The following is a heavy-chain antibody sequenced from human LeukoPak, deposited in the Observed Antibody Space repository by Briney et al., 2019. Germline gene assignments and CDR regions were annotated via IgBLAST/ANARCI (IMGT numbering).Heavy chain of an antibody. J-gene: IGHJ4*02. D-gene: IGHD3-10*01. CDR2: ISSRAATT. Sequence: GGSLRLSCAASGFTFSDYEMNWVRQAPGKGLEWVSYISSRAATTYYADSVQGRFTISRDDTKTSLFLQMDSLRAEDTAIYYCARDMVRGRRDYWGRGTLVTVSS. CDR3: ARDMVRGRRDY. V-gene: IGHV3-48*03. CDR1: GFTFSDYE.